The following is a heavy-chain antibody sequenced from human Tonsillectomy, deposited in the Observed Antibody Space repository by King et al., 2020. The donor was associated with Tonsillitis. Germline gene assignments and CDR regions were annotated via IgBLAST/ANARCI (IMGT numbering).Heavy chain of an antibody. CDR3: TRERAAAWFDP. V-gene: IGHV4-31*03. CDR2: ISHSGTT. Sequence: VQLQESGPRLVKPSQTLSLTCTVSGGSLNSGTFYWTWIRQHPGKGLEWIGYISHSGTTYYNPSLKTRVSISADTSQNQFSLELTPVTAADTAIYYCTRERAAAWFDPWGQGTLVSVSS. D-gene: IGHD6-25*01. CDR1: GGSLNSGTFY. J-gene: IGHJ5*02.